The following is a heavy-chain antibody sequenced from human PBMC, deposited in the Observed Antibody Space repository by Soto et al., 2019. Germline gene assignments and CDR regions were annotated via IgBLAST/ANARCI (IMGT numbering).Heavy chain of an antibody. V-gene: IGHV4-39*01. Sequence: QLQLQESGPGLVKPSETLSLTCTVSGDSISSSSYYWGWIRQPPGKGLEWIGSINYSGSTYYNPSLKSRVTTSVDTSKNQFSLKLSSVTAADTAVYYCARLAYYYDSGYLDYWGQGTLVTVSS. CDR1: GDSISSSSYY. J-gene: IGHJ4*02. CDR2: INYSGST. CDR3: ARLAYYYDSGYLDY. D-gene: IGHD3-10*01.